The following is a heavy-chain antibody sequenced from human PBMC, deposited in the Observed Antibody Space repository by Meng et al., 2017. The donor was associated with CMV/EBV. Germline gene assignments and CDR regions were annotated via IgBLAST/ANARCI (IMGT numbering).Heavy chain of an antibody. CDR2: IYTSGST. J-gene: IGHJ4*02. CDR3: ARDSSGWYPHFDY. CDR1: CGSIISYS. D-gene: IGHD6-19*01. V-gene: IGHV4-4*07. Sequence: VQSPESGPGLVKPSEPLSLTFTVSCGSIISYSWSWIRQPAGKGLEWIGRIYTSGSTNYNPSLKSRVTMSVDTSKNQFSLKLSSVTAADTAVYYCARDSSGWYPHFDYWGQGTLVTVSS.